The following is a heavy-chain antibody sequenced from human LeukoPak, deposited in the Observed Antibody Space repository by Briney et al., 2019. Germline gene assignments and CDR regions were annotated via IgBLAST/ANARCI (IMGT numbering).Heavy chain of an antibody. Sequence: GGSLRLSCAASGFTFSTYTINWVRQAPGKGLEWVASISSDSRYIYYADSVKGRFTISRDNAKNSVYLQMNSLRGEDTAVYYCARDGLGSYDYWGQGTLVTVSS. V-gene: IGHV3-21*01. CDR3: ARDGLGSYDY. CDR1: GFTFSTYT. CDR2: ISSDSRYI. D-gene: IGHD3-10*01. J-gene: IGHJ4*02.